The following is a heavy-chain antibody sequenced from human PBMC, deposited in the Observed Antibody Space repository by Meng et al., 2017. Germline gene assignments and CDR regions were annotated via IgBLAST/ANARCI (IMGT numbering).Heavy chain of an antibody. Sequence: QVELVQWGAEGKKPGSSVKVSCKASGGTFSSYAISWVRQAPGQGLEWMGGIIPIFGTANYAQKFQGRVTITADESTSTAYMELSSLRSEDTAVYYCAREGPCGGDCSGFDYWGQGTLVTVSS. CDR1: GGTFSSYA. D-gene: IGHD2-21*02. CDR3: AREGPCGGDCSGFDY. J-gene: IGHJ4*02. CDR2: IIPIFGTA. V-gene: IGHV1-69*01.